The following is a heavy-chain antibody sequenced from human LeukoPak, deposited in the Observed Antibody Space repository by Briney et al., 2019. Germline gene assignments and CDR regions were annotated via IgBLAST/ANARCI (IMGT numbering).Heavy chain of an antibody. CDR3: ATSGYSYGYGFDP. CDR1: GFTFSSYW. V-gene: IGHV3-7*01. D-gene: IGHD5-18*01. J-gene: IGHJ5*02. Sequence: PGGSLRLSCAASGFTFSSYWMSWVRKAPGKGLEWVANIKQDGSEKYYVDSVKGRFTISRDNAKNSLYLQMNSLRAEDTAVYYCATSGYSYGYGFDPWGQGTLVTVSS. CDR2: IKQDGSEK.